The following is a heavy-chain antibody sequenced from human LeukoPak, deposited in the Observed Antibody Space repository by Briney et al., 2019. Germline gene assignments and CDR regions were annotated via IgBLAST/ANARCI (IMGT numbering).Heavy chain of an antibody. Sequence: GGSLRLSCAASGFTFSSYWMHWVRQAPGKGLVWLSRINSDGYSISYANSVKGRFTISRDNSKNTLYLQMNSLRAEDTAVYYCASERGIAAAFDYWGQGTLVTVSS. V-gene: IGHV3-74*01. CDR3: ASERGIAAAFDY. CDR2: INSDGYSI. D-gene: IGHD6-13*01. CDR1: GFTFSSYW. J-gene: IGHJ4*02.